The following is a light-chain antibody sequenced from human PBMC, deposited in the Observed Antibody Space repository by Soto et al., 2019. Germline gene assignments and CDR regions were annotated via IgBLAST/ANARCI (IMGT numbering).Light chain of an antibody. V-gene: IGKV2-28*01. CDR1: HSLQHSNGYNY. J-gene: IGKJ5*01. CDR3: IQGVQMPPIT. CDR2: LAS. Sequence: DIVMNQSPVSLPVTPGEPASISCRSSHSLQHSNGYNYLDWYFQERGQSPQLLIHLASNRASGVPVRFSGSGSGTDFTLNISSVEAEDVGLYYCIQGVQMPPITFGQGTGLEIK.